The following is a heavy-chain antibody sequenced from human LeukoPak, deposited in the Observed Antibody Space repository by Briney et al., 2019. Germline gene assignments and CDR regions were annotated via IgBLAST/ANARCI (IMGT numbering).Heavy chain of an antibody. CDR1: GFTFSSYS. D-gene: IGHD6-6*01. Sequence: PGGSLRLSCAASGFTFSSYSMNWVRQAPGKGLEWVSSISSSSSYIYYADSVKGRFTTSRDNAKNSLYLQMNSLRAEDTAVCYCASSSPIDYWGRGTLVTVSS. V-gene: IGHV3-21*01. CDR3: ASSSPIDY. J-gene: IGHJ4*02. CDR2: ISSSSSYI.